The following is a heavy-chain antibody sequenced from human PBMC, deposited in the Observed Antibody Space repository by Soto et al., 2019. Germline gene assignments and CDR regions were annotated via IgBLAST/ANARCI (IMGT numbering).Heavy chain of an antibody. J-gene: IGHJ4*02. Sequence: GGSLRLSCAASGFTFSSYGMHWVRQAPGKGLEWVAVIWYDGSNKYYADSVKGRFTISRDNSKNTLYLQMNSLRAEDTAVYYCARDYGSGSYYPYYWGQGTLVTVSS. CDR2: IWYDGSNK. CDR1: GFTFSSYG. CDR3: ARDYGSGSYYPYY. V-gene: IGHV3-33*01. D-gene: IGHD3-10*01.